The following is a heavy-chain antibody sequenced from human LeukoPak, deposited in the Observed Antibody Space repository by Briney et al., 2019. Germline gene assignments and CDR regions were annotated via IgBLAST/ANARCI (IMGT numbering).Heavy chain of an antibody. D-gene: IGHD6-19*01. J-gene: IGHJ3*02. CDR2: INPDDGST. CDR3: ASVAGRGVGAFDI. CDR1: GFTFRKYW. Sequence: GGSLRLSCAASGFTFRKYWLHWVRQAPGKGLVWVSRINPDDGSTSYADSVKGRFTISRDSAKSTLHLQMNSLRAEDTAVYYCASVAGRGVGAFDIWGQGTMVTVSS. V-gene: IGHV3-74*01.